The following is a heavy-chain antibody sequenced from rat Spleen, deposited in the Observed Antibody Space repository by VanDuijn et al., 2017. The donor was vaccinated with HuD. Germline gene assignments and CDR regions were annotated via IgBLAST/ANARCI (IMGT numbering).Heavy chain of an antibody. CDR2: ISYDGSST. CDR3: TTSYSSPY. J-gene: IGHJ2*01. D-gene: IGHD1-2*01. V-gene: IGHV5-29*01. Sequence: EVQLVESDGGLVQPGRSLKLSCAASGFTFSDYYMAWVRQAPTKGLEWVATISYDGSSTYYRDSVKGRFTISRDNAKSTLYLQMDSLRSEDTATYYCTTSYSSPYWGQGVMVTVSS. CDR1: GFTFSDYY.